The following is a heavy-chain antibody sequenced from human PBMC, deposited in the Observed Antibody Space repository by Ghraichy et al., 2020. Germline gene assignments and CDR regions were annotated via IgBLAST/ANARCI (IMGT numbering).Heavy chain of an antibody. CDR1: GYTFTSYD. CDR2: MNPNSGNT. D-gene: IGHD2-21*01. CDR3: ARGNVCGGDCYFAPNWFDP. J-gene: IGHJ5*02. V-gene: IGHV1-8*01. Sequence: ASVKVSCKASGYTFTSYDINWVRQATGQGLEWMGWMNPNSGNTGYAQKFQGRVTMTRNTSISTAYMELSSLRSEDTAVYYCARGNVCGGDCYFAPNWFDPWGQGTLVTVSS.